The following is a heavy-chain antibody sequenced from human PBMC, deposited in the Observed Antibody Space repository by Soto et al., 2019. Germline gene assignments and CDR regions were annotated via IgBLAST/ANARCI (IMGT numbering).Heavy chain of an antibody. J-gene: IGHJ4*02. D-gene: IGHD6-19*01. V-gene: IGHV1-69*12. CDR1: GGTFSSYA. Sequence: QVQLVQSGAEVKKPGSSVKVSCKASGGTFSSYAISWVRQAPGQGLEWMGGIIPIFGTANYAQKFQGRVTISAHESKSTAYMELGSLRSEDTAVYYCAREALAGTCCFDYWGQGTLVTVSS. CDR3: AREALAGTCCFDY. CDR2: IIPIFGTA.